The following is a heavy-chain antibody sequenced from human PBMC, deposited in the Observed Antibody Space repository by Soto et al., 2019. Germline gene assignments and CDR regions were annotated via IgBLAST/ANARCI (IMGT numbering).Heavy chain of an antibody. D-gene: IGHD5-12*01. V-gene: IGHV3-9*01. CDR3: AKDLSGYDFLFDY. J-gene: IGHJ4*02. CDR2: ISWNSGSI. CDR1: GFTFDDYA. Sequence: EVQLVESGGGLVQPGRSLRLSCAASGFTFDDYAMHWVRQAPGKGLEWVSGISWNSGSIGYADSVKGRFTISRDNAKNYLYLQMNSLRAEDTALYYCAKDLSGYDFLFDYWGQGTLVTVSS.